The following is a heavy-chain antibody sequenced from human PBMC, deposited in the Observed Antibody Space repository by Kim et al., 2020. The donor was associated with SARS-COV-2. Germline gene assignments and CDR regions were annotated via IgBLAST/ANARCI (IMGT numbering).Heavy chain of an antibody. CDR2: IYYSGST. CDR3: ARYYDSSGYYHFDY. D-gene: IGHD3-22*01. CDR1: GGSVSSGSYY. J-gene: IGHJ4*02. Sequence: SETLSLTCTVSGGSVSSGSYYWSWIRQPPGKGLEWIGYIYYSGSTNYNPSLKSRVTISVDTSKNQFSLKLSSVTAADTAVYYCARYYDSSGYYHFDYWGQGTLVTVSS. V-gene: IGHV4-61*01.